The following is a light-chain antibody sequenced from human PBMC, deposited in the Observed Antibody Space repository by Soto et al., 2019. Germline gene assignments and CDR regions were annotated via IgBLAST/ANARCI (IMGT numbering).Light chain of an antibody. CDR2: DVS. CDR1: RGDVGGYNY. V-gene: IGLV2-14*01. J-gene: IGLJ1*01. CDR3: SSYTSSSTQV. Sequence: QSALTPPASVSGSPGQSISISCTGTRGDVGGYNYVSWYQQHPGKAPKLMIYDVSNRPSGVSNRFSGSKSGNTASLTISGLQAEDEADYYCSSYTSSSTQVFGTGTKVTVL.